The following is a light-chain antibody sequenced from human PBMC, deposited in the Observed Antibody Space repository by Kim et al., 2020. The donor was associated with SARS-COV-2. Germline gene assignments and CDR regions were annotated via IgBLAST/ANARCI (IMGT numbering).Light chain of an antibody. CDR3: QVWDNSRVHLV. V-gene: IGLV3-21*04. Sequence: APGKTARITCGGENIGIKSVHWYQQKPGQAPLLVIHYDSNRPSGIPERFSGSNSGNTATLTITGVEAGDEADYYCQVWDNSRVHLVFGRGTQLTVL. J-gene: IGLJ2*01. CDR2: YDS. CDR1: NIGIKS.